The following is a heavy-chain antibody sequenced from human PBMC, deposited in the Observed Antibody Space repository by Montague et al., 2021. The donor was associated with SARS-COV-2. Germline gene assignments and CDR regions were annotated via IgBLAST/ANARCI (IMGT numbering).Heavy chain of an antibody. CDR1: GFTFRSFG. CDR3: ARYPRSYSSSWYPEY. J-gene: IGHJ4*02. Sequence: SLRLSCAASGFTFRSFGMHWVRQALGKGLEWVAVIWYDGSNKYYAETVKGRFIISRDNSKNTLYLQMNSLRAEDTAVYCCARYPRSYSSSWYPEYWGQGTLVTVSS. CDR2: IWYDGSNK. D-gene: IGHD6-13*01. V-gene: IGHV3-33*01.